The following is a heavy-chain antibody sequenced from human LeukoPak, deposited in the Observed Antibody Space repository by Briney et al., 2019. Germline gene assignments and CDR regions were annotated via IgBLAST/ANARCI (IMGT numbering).Heavy chain of an antibody. CDR1: GFTFSSYA. CDR2: IRGSGGST. Sequence: GGSLRLSCAASGFTFSSYAMSWVRQAPGKGLEWVSAIRGSGGSTYYADSVKGRFTISRDNSKNTLYLQMNSLRAEDTAVYYCAKEGGGFIDYGSFDYWGQGTLVTVSS. V-gene: IGHV3-23*01. CDR3: AKEGGGFIDYGSFDY. J-gene: IGHJ4*02. D-gene: IGHD4-17*01.